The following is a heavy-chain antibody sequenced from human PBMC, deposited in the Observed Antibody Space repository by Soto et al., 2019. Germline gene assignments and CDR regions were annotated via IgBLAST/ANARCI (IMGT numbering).Heavy chain of an antibody. V-gene: IGHV4-39*01. J-gene: IGHJ6*02. CDR2: IYYSGST. CDR1: GGSISSSSYY. CDR3: ARSFSFLGGVVYDYYYYGMDV. D-gene: IGHD2-8*02. Sequence: QLQLQESGPGLVKPSETLSLTCTVSGGSISSSSYYWGWIRQPPGKGLEWIGSIYYSGSTYYNPSLKSRVTIAVDTSKNQFSLKLSSVTAADTAVYYCARSFSFLGGVVYDYYYYGMDVWGQGTTVTVSS.